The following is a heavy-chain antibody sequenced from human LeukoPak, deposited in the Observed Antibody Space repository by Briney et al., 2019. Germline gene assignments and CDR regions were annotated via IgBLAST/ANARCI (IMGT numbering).Heavy chain of an antibody. CDR3: ARDLELGVVADRYYYYHGMDV. D-gene: IGHD2-15*01. V-gene: IGHV3-21*01. CDR2: ISSSSSYI. Sequence: PGGSLRLSCAASGFTFSSYSMNWVRQAPGKGLEWVSSISSSSSYIYYAGSVKGRFTISRDNAKNSLYLQMNSLRAEDTAVYYCARDLELGVVADRYYYYHGMDVWGQGTTVTVSS. J-gene: IGHJ6*02. CDR1: GFTFSSYS.